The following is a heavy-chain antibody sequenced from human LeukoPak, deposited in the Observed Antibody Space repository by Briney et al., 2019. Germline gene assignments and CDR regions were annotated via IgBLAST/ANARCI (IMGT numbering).Heavy chain of an antibody. D-gene: IGHD6-19*01. CDR1: GYTFIDYY. CDR2: INPNTGAT. J-gene: IGHJ4*02. V-gene: IGHV1-2*02. Sequence: GASVKVSCKSSGYTFIDYYIHWVRQAPGQGLEWMGWINPNTGATNYPQKFQGRVTMTTDTSISTAYMELSSLRSDDTAFYYCARGEVDTSGWDCFHFWGQGALVTVSS. CDR3: ARGEVDTSGWDCFHF.